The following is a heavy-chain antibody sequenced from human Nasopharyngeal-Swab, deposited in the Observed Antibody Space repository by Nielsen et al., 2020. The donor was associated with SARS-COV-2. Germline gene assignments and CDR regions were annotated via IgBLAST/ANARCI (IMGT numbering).Heavy chain of an antibody. Sequence: SETLSLTCTVSGGSISSYYWSWIRQSPGKGLEWIGYFYYSGITNYNPSLKSRVTILIDTPKNQFSLKLNSVTAADTAVYYCARGVVGGLVDSWGQGTLVTVSS. CDR3: ARGVVGGLVDS. CDR2: FYYSGIT. D-gene: IGHD1-26*01. J-gene: IGHJ4*02. CDR1: GGSISSYY. V-gene: IGHV4-59*08.